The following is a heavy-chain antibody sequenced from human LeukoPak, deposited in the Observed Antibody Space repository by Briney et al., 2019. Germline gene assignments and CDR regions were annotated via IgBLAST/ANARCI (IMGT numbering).Heavy chain of an antibody. D-gene: IGHD6-13*01. Sequence: PGGSLTLSCAASGFTFSDYYMSWIRQAPGKGLEWVSYISSSGSTIYYADSVKGRFTISRDNAKNSLYLQMNSLRAEDTAVYYCARDKSSSWGYYYYGMDVWGQGTTVTVSS. CDR3: ARDKSSSWGYYYYGMDV. J-gene: IGHJ6*02. CDR2: ISSSGSTI. CDR1: GFTFSDYY. V-gene: IGHV3-11*01.